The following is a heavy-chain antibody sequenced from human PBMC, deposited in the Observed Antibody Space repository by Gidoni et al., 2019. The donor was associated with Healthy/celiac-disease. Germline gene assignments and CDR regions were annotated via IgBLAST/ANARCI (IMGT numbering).Heavy chain of an antibody. V-gene: IGHV3-21*01. Sequence: EVKLVESGGGLVKPGGSLRLSCAASGFTFSSYSMNWVRQAPGKGLGWVASISSSSSYIYYADSVKGRFTISRDNAKNSLYLQMSSLRAEDTAVYYCATSSNIVVVPADVDYWGQGTLVTVSS. CDR2: ISSSSSYI. J-gene: IGHJ4*02. CDR3: ATSSNIVVVPADVDY. D-gene: IGHD2-2*01. CDR1: GFTFSSYS.